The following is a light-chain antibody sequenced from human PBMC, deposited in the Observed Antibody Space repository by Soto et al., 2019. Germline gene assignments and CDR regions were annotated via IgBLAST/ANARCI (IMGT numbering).Light chain of an antibody. V-gene: IGKV1-5*03. CDR3: QQYNSYS. Sequence: DIQMTQSPSTLSASVGDRVTITCRASQTINNWLAWYQQKPGKAPKLLIYKASSLESGVPSRFSGSGSGTEFTLTISRLQPDDFATYYCQQYNSYSFGQGTKLEIK. CDR2: KAS. J-gene: IGKJ2*01. CDR1: QTINNW.